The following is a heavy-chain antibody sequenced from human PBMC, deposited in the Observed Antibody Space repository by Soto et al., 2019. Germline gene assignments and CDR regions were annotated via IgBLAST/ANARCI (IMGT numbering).Heavy chain of an antibody. D-gene: IGHD6-13*01. Sequence: SGPTLVNPTQTLTLTCTFSGFSLSTSGVGVGWIRQPPGKALEWLALIYWNDDKRYSPSLKSRLTITKDTSKNQVVLTMTNMDPVDTATYYCAHRRGDWYISSWDYYHHYRLAFWGQGTTVTVSS. V-gene: IGHV2-5*01. J-gene: IGHJ6*02. CDR1: GFSLSTSGVG. CDR3: AHRRGDWYISSWDYYHHYRLAF. CDR2: IYWNDDK.